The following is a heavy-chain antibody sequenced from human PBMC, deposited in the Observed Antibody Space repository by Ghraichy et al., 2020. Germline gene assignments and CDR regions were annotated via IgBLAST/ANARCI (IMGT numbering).Heavy chain of an antibody. D-gene: IGHD3-22*01. CDR1: GFTFASFA. V-gene: IGHV3-23*01. CDR3: AKERSDFYDSRGYYYMYSFDAFDF. J-gene: IGHJ3*01. Sequence: GESLNISCAASGFTFASFAMSWVRQTPGKGLEWVSGISASGDSKYYADSVKGRFTISRDNSKNALYLHMSSLRAEDTAIYYCAKERSDFYDSRGYYYMYSFDAFDFWGHGTMVPVSS. CDR2: ISASGDSK.